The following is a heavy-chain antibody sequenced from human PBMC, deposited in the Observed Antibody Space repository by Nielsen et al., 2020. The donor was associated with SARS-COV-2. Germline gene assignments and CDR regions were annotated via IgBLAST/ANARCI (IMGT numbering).Heavy chain of an antibody. D-gene: IGHD2-2*01. J-gene: IGHJ6*02. CDR2: ISYDVSNK. V-gene: IGHV3-30*18. CDR1: GFTFSRYG. Sequence: GESLKIPCAASGFTFSRYGMHWVRQAPGKGLEWVAVISYDVSNKYYAESVKGRFTIPRDNFKNTLYLQMNSLSAEDTAVYYCAKDEGPAAIYYYYGMDIWGQATTVTVSS. CDR3: AKDEGPAAIYYYYGMDI.